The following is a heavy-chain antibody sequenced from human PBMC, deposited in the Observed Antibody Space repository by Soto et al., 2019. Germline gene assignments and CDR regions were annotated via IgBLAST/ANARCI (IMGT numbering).Heavy chain of an antibody. J-gene: IGHJ5*02. V-gene: IGHV4-4*02. Sequence: QVQLKESGPGLVKPSGTLSLTCAVSGGSISSDDWWTWVRQTPGKGLEWIGEIYHSGTTNYNPSLMSRVTIAVDKAKSQFSLRLDSVTAADTAVYYCARSDCYGVCRGKWLDPWGQGILVNVSS. CDR1: GGSISSDDW. CDR2: IYHSGTT. CDR3: ARSDCYGVCRGKWLDP. D-gene: IGHD2-21*02.